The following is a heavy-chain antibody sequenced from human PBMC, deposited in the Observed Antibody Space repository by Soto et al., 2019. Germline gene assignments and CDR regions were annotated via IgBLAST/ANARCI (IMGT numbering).Heavy chain of an antibody. V-gene: IGHV4-31*03. CDR1: GASIRGVDYF. J-gene: IGHJ3*01. CDR3: AREGKDICTHGGWNAFDL. D-gene: IGHD1-1*01. CDR2: IYASGSA. Sequence: QVQLQEAGPGLVKPSQTLSLTCTVSGASIRGVDYFWTWVRQRPGKGLEWLGNIYASGSAYTNPRLKGRVGLSVDTSQNQFALSLTSVTAADSAVYYCAREGKDICTHGGWNAFDLWGQGTEVSVFS.